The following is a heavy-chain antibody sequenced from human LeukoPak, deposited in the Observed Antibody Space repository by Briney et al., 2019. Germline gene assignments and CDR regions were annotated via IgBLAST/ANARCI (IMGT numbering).Heavy chain of an antibody. CDR2: ISAYNGYT. CDR1: GYTFSIYG. Sequence: ASVKVSCKASGYTFSIYGITWVRQAPGQGLEWMGWISAYNGYTNYAQKFQGRVTMTTDTSTNTAYMELRSLSSDDTAIYYCARDGKGRYDFRENDYWGQGTLVTVSS. V-gene: IGHV1-18*01. D-gene: IGHD3-3*01. CDR3: ARDGKGRYDFRENDY. J-gene: IGHJ4*02.